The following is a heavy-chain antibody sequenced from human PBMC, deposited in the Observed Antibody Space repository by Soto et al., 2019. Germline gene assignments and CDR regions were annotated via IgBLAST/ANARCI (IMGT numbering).Heavy chain of an antibody. CDR1: GASVRSYH. CDR3: AKDRSTMRWFDP. CDR2: VQTSGTT. V-gene: IGHV4-4*07. D-gene: IGHD1-1*01. J-gene: IGHJ5*02. Sequence: LSLTCAVSGASVRSYHWSWIRQAAGKGLEWIGRVQTSGTTNYNPSLKTRVTMSLDTSKNEVSLRMTSVTAADTAVYFCAKDRSTMRWFDPWGQGILVTVSS.